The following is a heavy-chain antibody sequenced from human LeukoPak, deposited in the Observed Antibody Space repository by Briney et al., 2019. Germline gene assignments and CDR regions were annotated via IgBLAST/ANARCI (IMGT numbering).Heavy chain of an antibody. V-gene: IGHV1-69*13. Sequence: SVKVSCKASGYTFTKYGISWVRQAPGQGLEWMGGIIPIFGTANYAQKFQGRVTITADGSTSTAYMELSSLRSEDTAVYYCARGLDGDYDYWGQGTLVTVSS. J-gene: IGHJ4*02. CDR3: ARGLDGDYDY. CDR1: GYTFTKYG. CDR2: IIPIFGTA. D-gene: IGHD4-17*01.